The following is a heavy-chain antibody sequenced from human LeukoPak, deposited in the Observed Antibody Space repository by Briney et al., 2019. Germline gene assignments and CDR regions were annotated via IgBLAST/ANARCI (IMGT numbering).Heavy chain of an antibody. V-gene: IGHV1-69*06. CDR3: ASDSGYAHSQGY. Sequence: SVKVSCKASGGTFSSYAISWVRQAPGQGLEWMGGIIPIFGTANYAQKFQGRVTITADKSTSTAYMELSSLRSEDTTVYYCASDSGYAHSQGYWGQGTLVTVSS. J-gene: IGHJ4*02. D-gene: IGHD5-12*01. CDR1: GGTFSSYA. CDR2: IIPIFGTA.